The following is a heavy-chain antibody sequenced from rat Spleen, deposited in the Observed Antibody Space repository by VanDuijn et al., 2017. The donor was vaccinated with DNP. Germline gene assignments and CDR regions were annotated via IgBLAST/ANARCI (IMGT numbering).Heavy chain of an antibody. CDR1: GFTFSTAW. Sequence: EVQVLESGGGLVQPGNSLKLSCATSGFTFSTAWMYWYRQFPEKRLEWVARIKAKSNNYATEYTEYVKGRFTISRKDSKSNIYLQMNNLKEEDTAIYYCRSYAMDAWGQGTSVTVSS. V-gene: IGHV6-6*01. CDR2: IKAKSNNYAT. J-gene: IGHJ4*01. CDR3: RSYAMDA.